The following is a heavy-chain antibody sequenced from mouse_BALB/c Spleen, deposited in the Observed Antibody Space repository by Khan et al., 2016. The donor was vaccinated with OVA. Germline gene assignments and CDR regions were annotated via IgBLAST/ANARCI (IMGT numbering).Heavy chain of an antibody. V-gene: IGHV1-4*01. CDR1: GYTFTSYT. CDR3: VGGGAYYRYDGWFAY. D-gene: IGHD2-14*01. J-gene: IGHJ3*01. Sequence: VQLQQSGAELARPGASVKMSCKASGYTFTSYTIHWIKLRPGQGLEWIGYINPSNEYTNYNQKFKDKATLTADKSSTTVYMQLSSLTSDDSAVYYGVGGGAYYRYDGWFAYWGQGTLVTVSA. CDR2: INPSNEYT.